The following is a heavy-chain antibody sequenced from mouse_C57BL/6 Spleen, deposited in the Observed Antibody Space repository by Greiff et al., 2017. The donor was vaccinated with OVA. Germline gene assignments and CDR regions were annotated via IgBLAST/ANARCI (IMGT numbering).Heavy chain of an antibody. CDR3: AKGEADWYFDY. Sequence: QVQLQQPGAELVKPGASVKLSCKASGYTFTSYWMQWVKQRPGQGLEWIGGIDPYDSNINYNKKFKGKATLTVDTSSSTAYMYLSSLTSEVSAVYYYAKGEADWYFDYWGQGTTLTVSS. V-gene: IGHV1-50*01. D-gene: IGHD2-13*01. CDR1: GYTFTSYW. CDR2: IDPYDSNI. J-gene: IGHJ2*01.